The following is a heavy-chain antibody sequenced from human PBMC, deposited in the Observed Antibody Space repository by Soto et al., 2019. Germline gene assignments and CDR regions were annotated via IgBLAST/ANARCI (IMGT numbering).Heavy chain of an antibody. D-gene: IGHD3-22*01. J-gene: IGHJ6*02. CDR3: ARVKSTMIVVVIKARPNGMDV. Sequence: GGSLRLSCAASGFTFSSYSMNWVRQAPGKGLEWVSYISSSSSTIYYADSVKGRFTISRDNAKNSLYLQMNSLRAEDTAVYYCARVKSTMIVVVIKARPNGMDVWGQGTTVTVSS. CDR2: ISSSSSTI. CDR1: GFTFSSYS. V-gene: IGHV3-48*01.